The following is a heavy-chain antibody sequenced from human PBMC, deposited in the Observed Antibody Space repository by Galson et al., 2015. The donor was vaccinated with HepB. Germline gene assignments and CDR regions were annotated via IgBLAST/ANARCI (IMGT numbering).Heavy chain of an antibody. CDR1: GFTFSSYS. J-gene: IGHJ6*02. D-gene: IGHD3-10*01. Sequence: LRLSCAASGFTFSSYSMNWVRQAPGKGLEWVSYISSSSSTIYYADSVKGRFTISRDNAKNSLYLQMNSLRAEDTAVYYCASLRGTPHDYYYGMDVWGQGTTVTVSS. CDR3: ASLRGTPHDYYYGMDV. CDR2: ISSSSSTI. V-gene: IGHV3-48*01.